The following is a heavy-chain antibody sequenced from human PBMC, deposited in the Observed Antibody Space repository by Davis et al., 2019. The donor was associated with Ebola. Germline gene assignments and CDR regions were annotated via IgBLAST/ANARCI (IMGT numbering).Heavy chain of an antibody. CDR1: GYAFKNFA. D-gene: IGHD4-17*01. CDR2: INPSGGST. Sequence: ASVKVSCKASGYAFKNFAISWVRKAPGQGLEWMGIINPSGGSTSYAQKFQGRVTMTRDTSTSTVYMELSSLRSEDTAVYYCAASYDYGVLYYGMDVWGQGTTVTVSS. J-gene: IGHJ6*02. CDR3: AASYDYGVLYYGMDV. V-gene: IGHV1-46*02.